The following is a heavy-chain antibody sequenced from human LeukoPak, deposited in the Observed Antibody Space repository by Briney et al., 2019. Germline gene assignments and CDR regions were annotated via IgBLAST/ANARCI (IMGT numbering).Heavy chain of an antibody. D-gene: IGHD3-22*01. V-gene: IGHV3-23*01. Sequence: GGSLRLSCAASGFIFSNNIMNWVRQAPGRGLEWVSVISADGGDIYYADSVNGRFTISRDNSKDTLHLQMDSLRAEDTAVYYCAKDPPHSDRSIYSDNSWGQGTLVTVSS. CDR1: GFIFSNNI. CDR2: ISADGGDI. CDR3: AKDPPHSDRSIYSDNS. J-gene: IGHJ4*02.